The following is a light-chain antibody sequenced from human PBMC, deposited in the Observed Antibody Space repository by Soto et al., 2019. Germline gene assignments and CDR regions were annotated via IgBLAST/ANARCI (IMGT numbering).Light chain of an antibody. Sequence: AIPLTQSPSSLSASVGDRVTITCRASQGISRALAWYQQKPGKAPKLLIYDASSLESGVPSRFSGSGSGTDFTLTISSLQPEDFATYYCQHFNNYPQFTFGPGTKVDIK. V-gene: IGKV1D-13*01. CDR1: QGISRA. J-gene: IGKJ3*01. CDR3: QHFNNYPQFT. CDR2: DAS.